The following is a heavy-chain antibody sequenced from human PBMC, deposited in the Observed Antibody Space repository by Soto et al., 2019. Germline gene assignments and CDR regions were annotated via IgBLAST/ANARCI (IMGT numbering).Heavy chain of an antibody. J-gene: IGHJ5*02. CDR1: GYTFTSYY. Sequence: ASVKVSCKASGYTFTSYYMHWVRQAPGQGLEWMGIINPSGGSTSYAQKFQGRVTMTRDTSTSTVYMELSSLRSEDTAVYYCARDPTNFDWFFPDPNWFDPWGQGTLVTVSS. CDR3: ARDPTNFDWFFPDPNWFDP. V-gene: IGHV1-46*01. CDR2: INPSGGST. D-gene: IGHD3-9*01.